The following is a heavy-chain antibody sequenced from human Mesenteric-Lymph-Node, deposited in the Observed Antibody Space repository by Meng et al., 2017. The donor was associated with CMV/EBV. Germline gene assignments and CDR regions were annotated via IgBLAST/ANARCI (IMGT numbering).Heavy chain of an antibody. CDR3: ARDSEWELLFEFDY. J-gene: IGHJ4*02. V-gene: IGHV1-2*02. Sequence: ASVKVSCKASGYTFTGYYMHWVRQAPGQGLEWMGWINPNSGGTNYAQKFQGRVTMTRDTSISTAYMELSRLRSDDTAMYYCARDSEWELLFEFDYWGQGTLVTVSS. D-gene: IGHD1-26*01. CDR1: GYTFTGYY. CDR2: INPNSGGT.